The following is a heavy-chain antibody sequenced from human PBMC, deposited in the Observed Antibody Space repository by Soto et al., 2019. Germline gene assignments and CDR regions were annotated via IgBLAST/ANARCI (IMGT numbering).Heavy chain of an antibody. V-gene: IGHV4-34*01. D-gene: IGHD3-10*01. CDR2: ISRSGTT. CDR3: APSLWFGTQVEL. CDR1: GGYFNDNY. J-gene: IGHJ5*02. Sequence: QVQLQQWGAGLLKPSETLSLSCAVYGGYFNDNYYTWFRQPPGKGLEWIGEISRSGTTKYIPSLTIRASISFDTSKAQVSLKVTSVTAADTAVYYCAPSLWFGTQVELWGQGALVTVSS.